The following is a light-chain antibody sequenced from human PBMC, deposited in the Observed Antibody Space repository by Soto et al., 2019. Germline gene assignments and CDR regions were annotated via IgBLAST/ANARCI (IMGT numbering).Light chain of an antibody. V-gene: IGKV3-11*01. J-gene: IGKJ5*01. Sequence: TQSPSTLSLSPGERATLSCRASQSISTYLAWYQQKPGQAPRLFIYDASSRATGIPARFSASGSGTDFTLTISSLEPEDFAVYYCQQRSEWPITFGQGTRLEIK. CDR1: QSISTY. CDR3: QQRSEWPIT. CDR2: DAS.